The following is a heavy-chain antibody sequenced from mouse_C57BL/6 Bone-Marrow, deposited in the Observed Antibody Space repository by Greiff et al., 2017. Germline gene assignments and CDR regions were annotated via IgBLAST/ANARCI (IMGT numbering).Heavy chain of an antibody. J-gene: IGHJ2*01. CDR2: IYPGSGNT. Sequence: VKVVESGPELVKPGASVKISCKASGYSFTSYYIHWVKQRPGQGLEWIGWIYPGSGNTKYNEKFKGKATLTADTSSSTAYMQLSSLTSEDSAVYDCARSEGWGYFDYWGQGTTLTVSA. V-gene: IGHV1-66*01. D-gene: IGHD3-3*01. CDR3: ARSEGWGYFDY. CDR1: GYSFTSYY.